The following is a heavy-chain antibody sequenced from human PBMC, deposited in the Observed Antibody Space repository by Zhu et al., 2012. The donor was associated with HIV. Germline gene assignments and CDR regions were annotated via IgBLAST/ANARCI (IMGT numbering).Heavy chain of an antibody. CDR1: GFTFSSYR. CDR3: GRGDSDWYGRYLDI. Sequence: EVQLVESGGGLVQPGGSLRLSCVVSGFTFSSYRMHWVRQEPGKGPVWVSRLSNDGSSASYADSVKGRFTISRDNAKNTLYLQMNRLRAEDTALYYCGRGDSDWYGRYLDIWGQGALVTVSS. J-gene: IGHJ4*02. D-gene: IGHD2-21*01. CDR2: LSNDGSSA. V-gene: IGHV3-74*01.